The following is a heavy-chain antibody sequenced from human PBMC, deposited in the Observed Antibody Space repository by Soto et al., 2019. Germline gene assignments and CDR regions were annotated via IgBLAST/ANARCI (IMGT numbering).Heavy chain of an antibody. CDR3: ARGRVRQQLALTRGYYYYGMDV. D-gene: IGHD6-13*01. Sequence: ASVKVSCKASGYTFTSYGISWVRQAPGQGLEWMGWISAYNGNTNYAQKLQGRVTMTTDTSTSTAYMELRSLRSDDTAVYYCARGRVRQQLALTRGYYYYGMDVWGQGTTVTVSS. CDR2: ISAYNGNT. J-gene: IGHJ6*02. V-gene: IGHV1-18*01. CDR1: GYTFTSYG.